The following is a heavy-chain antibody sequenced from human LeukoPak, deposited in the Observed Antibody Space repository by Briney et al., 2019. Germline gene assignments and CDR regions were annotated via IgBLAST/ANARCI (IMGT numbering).Heavy chain of an antibody. J-gene: IGHJ4*02. V-gene: IGHV3-7*01. CDR3: ARDLGIDRFDC. Sequence: PGGSLRLSCVASGFTYSNYWMSWVRQAPGKGLEWVANIKQDGSEQYYMDSVKGRFTMSRDNAKNSVYLQMTSLRVDDTAVYYCARDLGIDRFDCWGQGTLVTVS. D-gene: IGHD7-27*01. CDR1: GFTYSNYW. CDR2: IKQDGSEQ.